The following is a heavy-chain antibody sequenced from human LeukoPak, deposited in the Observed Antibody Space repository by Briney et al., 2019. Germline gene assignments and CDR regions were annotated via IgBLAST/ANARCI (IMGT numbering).Heavy chain of an antibody. J-gene: IGHJ4*02. V-gene: IGHV3-30-3*01. Sequence: GGSLRLSCAASGFTFSSFCMHWVRQAPGKGLKWVAIISYDGSNEYYADSVKGRFSIARDNSRNTLYMRMNSLRAEDTAIYYCTRIGYSSSWSGDYWGQGTLVTVSS. CDR2: ISYDGSNE. CDR1: GFTFSSFC. CDR3: TRIGYSSSWSGDY. D-gene: IGHD6-13*01.